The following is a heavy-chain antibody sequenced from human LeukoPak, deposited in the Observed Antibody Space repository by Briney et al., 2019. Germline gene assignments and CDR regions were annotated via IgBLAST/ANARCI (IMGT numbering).Heavy chain of an antibody. J-gene: IGHJ4*02. CDR3: AREYYYDSSGYYAPDHFDY. D-gene: IGHD3-22*01. Sequence: GGSLRLSCAASGFTFSSYIMNWVRQAPGKGLEWVSSISSSSSYIYYADSVKGRFTISRDNAKNSPYLQMNSLRAEDTAVYYCAREYYYDSSGYYAPDHFDYWGQGTLVTVSS. V-gene: IGHV3-21*01. CDR1: GFTFSSYI. CDR2: ISSSSSYI.